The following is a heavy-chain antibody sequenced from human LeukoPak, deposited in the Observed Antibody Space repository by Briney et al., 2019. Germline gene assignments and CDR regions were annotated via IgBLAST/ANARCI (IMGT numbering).Heavy chain of an antibody. CDR1: GFTFSSYG. CDR3: AKDPRPLGPAGGWFDP. Sequence: PGRSPRLSCAASGFTFSSYGMHWVRQAPGKGLEWVAVIWYDGSNKYYADSVKGRFTISRDNSKNMLYLQMNSLIAEDTAVYYCAKDPRPLGPAGGWFDPWGQGTLVTVSS. V-gene: IGHV3-33*06. D-gene: IGHD1-1*01. J-gene: IGHJ5*02. CDR2: IWYDGSNK.